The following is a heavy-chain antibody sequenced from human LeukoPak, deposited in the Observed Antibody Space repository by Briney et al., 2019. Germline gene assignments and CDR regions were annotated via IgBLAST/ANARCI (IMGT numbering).Heavy chain of an antibody. Sequence: GGSLRLFCAASGFTFSDYYMSWIRQAPGKGLEWVSYISSSGSTIYYADSVKGRFTISRDNAKNSLYLQMNSLRAEDTAVYYCARHTMDYGDYSSFDYWGQGTLVTVSS. CDR3: ARHTMDYGDYSSFDY. J-gene: IGHJ4*02. CDR2: ISSSGSTI. D-gene: IGHD4-17*01. V-gene: IGHV3-11*01. CDR1: GFTFSDYY.